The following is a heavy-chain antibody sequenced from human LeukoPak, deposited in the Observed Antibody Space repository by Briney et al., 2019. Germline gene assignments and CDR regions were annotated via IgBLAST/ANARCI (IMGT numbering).Heavy chain of an antibody. CDR3: ARDQYSSGWYNWFDP. J-gene: IGHJ5*02. Sequence: GGSLRLSCAASGFTFSSYSMNWVRQAPGKGLEWVSSISSSSSYIYYADSVKGRFTISSDNAKNSLYLQMNSLRAEDTAVYYCARDQYSSGWYNWFDPWGQGTLVTVSS. D-gene: IGHD6-19*01. CDR2: ISSSSSYI. CDR1: GFTFSSYS. V-gene: IGHV3-21*01.